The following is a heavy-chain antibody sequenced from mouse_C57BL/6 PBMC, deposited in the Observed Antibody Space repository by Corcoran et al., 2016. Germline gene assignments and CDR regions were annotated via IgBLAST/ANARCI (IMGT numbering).Heavy chain of an antibody. CDR1: GYTFTTYG. V-gene: IGHV9-3*01. J-gene: IGHJ4*01. CDR2: INTYSGVP. CDR3: ARETAQAPYAMDY. D-gene: IGHD3-2*02. Sequence: QIQLVQSGPELKKPGETVKISCKASGYTFTTYGMSWVKQAPGKGLKWMGWINTYSGVPTYADDFKGRFAFSLETSASTAYLQINNLKNEDTATYFCARETAQAPYAMDYWGQGTSVTVSS.